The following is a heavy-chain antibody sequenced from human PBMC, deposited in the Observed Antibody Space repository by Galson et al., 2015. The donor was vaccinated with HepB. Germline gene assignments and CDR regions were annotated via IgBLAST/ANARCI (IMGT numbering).Heavy chain of an antibody. Sequence: SLRLSCAASGFTFSNAWMSWVRQAPGKGLEWVGRIKSRTDGGTTDYAAPVKGRFTISRDDSKNTLYLQMNSLKTEDTAVYYCTTGPLSGWLRSDGPLNWGQGTLVTVSS. CDR1: GFTFSNAW. D-gene: IGHD2-21*02. V-gene: IGHV3-15*01. CDR3: TTGPLSGWLRSDGPLN. J-gene: IGHJ4*02. CDR2: IKSRTDGGTT.